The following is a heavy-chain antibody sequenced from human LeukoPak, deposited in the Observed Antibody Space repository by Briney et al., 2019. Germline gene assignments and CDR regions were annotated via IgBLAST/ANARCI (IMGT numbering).Heavy chain of an antibody. Sequence: SETLSLTCTVSGGSISSYYWSWIRQPPGKGLEWIGYIYYSGSTNYNPSLKSRVTISVDTSKNQFSLKLSSVTAADTAVYYCARDATMMGNYFNYWGQGTLVTVSS. CDR2: IYYSGST. D-gene: IGHD5-12*01. CDR1: GGSISSYY. J-gene: IGHJ4*02. V-gene: IGHV4-59*12. CDR3: ARDATMMGNYFNY.